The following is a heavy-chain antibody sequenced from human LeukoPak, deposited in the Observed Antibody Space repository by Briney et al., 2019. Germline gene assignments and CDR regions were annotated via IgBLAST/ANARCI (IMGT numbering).Heavy chain of an antibody. CDR1: GGTFSSYA. CDR3: ARSSIVVVTDAFDI. V-gene: IGHV1-69*05. D-gene: IGHD3-22*01. J-gene: IGHJ3*02. CDR2: IIPIFGTA. Sequence: SVKVSCKASGGTFSSYATSWVRQAPGQGLEWMGGIIPIFGTANYAQKFQGRVTITTDESTSTAYMELSSLRSEDTAVYYCARSSIVVVTDAFDIWGQGTMVTVSS.